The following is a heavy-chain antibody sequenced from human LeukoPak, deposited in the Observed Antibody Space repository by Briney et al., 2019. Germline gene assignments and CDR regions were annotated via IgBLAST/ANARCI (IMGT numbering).Heavy chain of an antibody. D-gene: IGHD3-3*01. V-gene: IGHV3-23*01. CDR3: AKGFDFWRGLYYFDR. J-gene: IGHJ4*02. CDR2: ISVNGGVT. Sequence: GRSLRLSCAASGITFTDHGLSWVRQAPGKGLEWVSSISVNGGVTLYADSVKGRFVISRDNSRSRVYLEMNRLRAEDTAVYYCAKGFDFWRGLYYFDRWGQGTLVTVSS. CDR1: GITFTDHG.